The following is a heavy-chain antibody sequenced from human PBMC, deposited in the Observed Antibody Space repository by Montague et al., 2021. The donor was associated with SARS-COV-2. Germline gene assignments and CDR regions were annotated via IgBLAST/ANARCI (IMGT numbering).Heavy chain of an antibody. J-gene: IGHJ6*02. V-gene: IGHV4-34*01. CDR3: ARNPGEYYGMDV. CDR2: INYSGST. Sequence: SETLSLTCAVYGGSFSGYYWSWVRQPPGKGLEWIGEINYSGSTNYNPSLKSRVTISVDTSKNQLSLRLNSVTAADTAVYYCARNPGEYYGMDVWGQGTTVTVSS. D-gene: IGHD3-16*01. CDR1: GGSFSGYY.